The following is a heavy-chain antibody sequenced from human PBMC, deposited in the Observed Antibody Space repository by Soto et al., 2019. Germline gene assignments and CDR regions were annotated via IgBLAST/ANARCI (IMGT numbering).Heavy chain of an antibody. CDR3: AKGGFGGVDY. V-gene: IGHV3-30*18. Sequence: QVQLVESGGGVVQPGRSLRLSCAASGFTFSSYGMHWVRQAPGKGLEWVAVISYDGSNKYYADSVKGRFTISRDNSKNTLYLQMNSRRAEDTAVYYCAKGGFGGVDYWGQGTLVTVSS. CDR2: ISYDGSNK. D-gene: IGHD3-16*01. CDR1: GFTFSSYG. J-gene: IGHJ4*02.